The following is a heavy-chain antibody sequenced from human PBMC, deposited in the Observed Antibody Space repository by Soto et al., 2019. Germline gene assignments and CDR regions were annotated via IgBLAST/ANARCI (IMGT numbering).Heavy chain of an antibody. CDR1: GGSTSSGDYY. CDR3: ARTWIQLAIDY. V-gene: IGHV4-30-4*01. J-gene: IGHJ4*02. CDR2: IYYSGST. Sequence: PSETLSLTCTVSGGSTSSGDYYWSWIRQPPGKGLEWIGYIYYSGSTYYNPSLKSRVTISVDTSKNQFSLKLSSVTAADTAVYYCARTWIQLAIDYWGQGTLVTVSS. D-gene: IGHD5-18*01.